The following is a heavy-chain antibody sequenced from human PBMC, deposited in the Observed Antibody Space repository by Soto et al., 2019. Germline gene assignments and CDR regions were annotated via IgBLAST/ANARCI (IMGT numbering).Heavy chain of an antibody. Sequence: GGSLRLSCAASGFTVSSNYMSWVRQAPGKGLEWVSVIYSGGSTYYADSVKGRFTISRDNSKNTLYLQMNSLRAEDTAVYYCAREKSYCSGGSCYSRYYYYYMDVWGKGTTVTVSS. CDR3: AREKSYCSGGSCYSRYYYYYMDV. J-gene: IGHJ6*03. CDR1: GFTVSSNY. D-gene: IGHD2-15*01. V-gene: IGHV3-66*01. CDR2: IYSGGST.